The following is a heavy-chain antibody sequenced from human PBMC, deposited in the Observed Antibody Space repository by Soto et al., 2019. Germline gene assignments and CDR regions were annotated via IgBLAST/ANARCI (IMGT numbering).Heavy chain of an antibody. D-gene: IGHD5-18*01. CDR3: ARSAMVTNGLDY. V-gene: IGHV1-69*01. CDR1: GGTFSIYA. CDR2: IIPIFGTA. J-gene: IGHJ4*01. Sequence: SVKGYCKSAGGTFSIYAIGWVRQAPGQGLEWMGGIIPIFGTANYAQKFQGRVTITADESTSTAYMELSSLRSEDTAVYYCARSAMVTNGLDYWGHGTLVT.